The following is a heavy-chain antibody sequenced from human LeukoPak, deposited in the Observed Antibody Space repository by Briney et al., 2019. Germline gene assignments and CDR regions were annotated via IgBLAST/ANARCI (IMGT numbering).Heavy chain of an antibody. Sequence: GGSLRLSCAASGFTFSSYAMSWVRQAPGKGLEWVSAISGSGGRTYYADSVKGRFTISRDNSKNTLYLQMNSLRAEDTAVYYCAKGERHYYDSSGYYSYCFDYWGQGTLVTVSS. J-gene: IGHJ4*02. CDR1: GFTFSSYA. D-gene: IGHD3-22*01. CDR3: AKGERHYYDSSGYYSYCFDY. CDR2: ISGSGGRT. V-gene: IGHV3-23*01.